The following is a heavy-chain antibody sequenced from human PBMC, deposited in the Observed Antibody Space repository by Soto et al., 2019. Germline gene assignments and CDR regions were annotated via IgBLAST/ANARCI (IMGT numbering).Heavy chain of an antibody. CDR2: INHSGST. CDR3: ARGNYVYGMDL. CDR1: GGSFSGYY. J-gene: IGHJ6*02. V-gene: IGHV4-34*01. Sequence: PSETLSLTCAVYGGSFSGYYWSWIRQPPGKGLEWIGEINHSGSTNYNPSLKSRVTISVDTSKNQFSLKLSSVTAEGPDVYYCARGNYVYGMDLWGQGTTVTVSS. D-gene: IGHD3-16*01.